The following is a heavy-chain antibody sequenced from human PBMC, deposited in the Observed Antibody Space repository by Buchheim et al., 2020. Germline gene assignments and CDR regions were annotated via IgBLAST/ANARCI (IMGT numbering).Heavy chain of an antibody. J-gene: IGHJ4*02. CDR1: GFIFNDYY. CDR3: ARDRRSGYGQLDY. Sequence: QVQLVETGGGLVKPGGSLRLSCAASGFIFNDYYMTWIRQAPGEGLQWIAYISSGGSTISYADSVKGRFTISRANAENSLYLQMNSLRAEDTAVYYCARDRRSGYGQLDYWGQGTL. V-gene: IGHV3-11*01. D-gene: IGHD3-9*01. CDR2: ISSGGSTI.